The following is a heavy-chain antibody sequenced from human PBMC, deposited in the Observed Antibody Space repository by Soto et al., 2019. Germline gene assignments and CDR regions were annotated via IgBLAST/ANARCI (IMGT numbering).Heavy chain of an antibody. CDR3: AKGGAYYYMGG. Sequence: PGGSLRLSCVASGFTFTSYAMSWVRQAPGKGLERVSAISGFGDSTYYADTVKGRFTISRDNYKKELFLQLDSLRAEDSAVYYCAKGGAYYYMGGWGKGTRVAVAS. V-gene: IGHV3-23*01. CDR1: GFTFTSYA. J-gene: IGHJ6*03. CDR2: ISGFGDST.